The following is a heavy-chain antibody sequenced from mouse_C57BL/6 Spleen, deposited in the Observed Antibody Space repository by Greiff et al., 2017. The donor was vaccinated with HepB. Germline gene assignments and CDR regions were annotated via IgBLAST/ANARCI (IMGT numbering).Heavy chain of an antibody. V-gene: IGHV1-81*01. CDR1: GYTFTSYG. J-gene: IGHJ3*01. CDR2: IYPRSGNT. Sequence: QVHVKQSGAELARPGASVKLSCKASGYTFTSYGISWVKQRTGQGLEWIGEIYPRSGNTYYNEKFKGKATLTADKSSSTAYMELRSLTSEDSAVYFCANLPLITTGEGFAYWGQGTLVTVSA. CDR3: ANLPLITTGEGFAY. D-gene: IGHD1-1*01.